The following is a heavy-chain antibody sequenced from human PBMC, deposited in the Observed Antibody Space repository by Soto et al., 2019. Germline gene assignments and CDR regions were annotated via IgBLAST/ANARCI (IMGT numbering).Heavy chain of an antibody. CDR1: GFTFSSYG. V-gene: IGHV3-30*18. Sequence: QVQLVESGGGVVQPGRSLRLSCAASGFTFSSYGMHRVRQAPGKGLEWVAVISYDGSNKYYADSVKGRFTISRDNSKNTLYLQMNSLRAEDTAVYYCAKEVGGQWLDTDYWGQGTLVTVSS. D-gene: IGHD6-19*01. CDR3: AKEVGGQWLDTDY. J-gene: IGHJ4*02. CDR2: ISYDGSNK.